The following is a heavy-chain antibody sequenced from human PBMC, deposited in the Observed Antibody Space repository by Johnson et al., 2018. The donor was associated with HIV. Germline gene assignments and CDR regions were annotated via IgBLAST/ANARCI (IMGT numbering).Heavy chain of an antibody. CDR3: ARDPFMAGLYAFDI. V-gene: IGHV3-66*01. CDR2: IYSGGST. CDR1: GFIVGTKY. Sequence: VQLVESGGGVVQPGRSLRLACVASGFIVGTKYMSWVRQAPGQGLEWVSVIYSGGSTYYADSVKGRFTISRDNSKNTLYLQMNSLRAEDTAVYYCARDPFMAGLYAFDIWGQGTMVTVSS. D-gene: IGHD3/OR15-3a*01. J-gene: IGHJ3*02.